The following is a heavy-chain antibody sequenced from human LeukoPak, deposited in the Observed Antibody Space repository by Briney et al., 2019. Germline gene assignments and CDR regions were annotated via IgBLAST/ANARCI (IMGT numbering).Heavy chain of an antibody. J-gene: IGHJ4*02. Sequence: ASVKVPCKASGYTFTDYYIHWVRQAPGQGLEWMGRINPNSGGTNYAQKFQGRVTMTRDTSISTAYMELNSLGSDDTAVYYCARVAHSGYDLEAFDYWGQGTLVTVSS. CDR3: ARVAHSGYDLEAFDY. V-gene: IGHV1-2*06. D-gene: IGHD5-12*01. CDR2: INPNSGGT. CDR1: GYTFTDYY.